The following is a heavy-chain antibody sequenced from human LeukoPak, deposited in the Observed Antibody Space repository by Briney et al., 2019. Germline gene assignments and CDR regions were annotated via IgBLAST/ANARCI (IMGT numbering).Heavy chain of an antibody. V-gene: IGHV3-15*01. CDR3: TTDYSDYSGGFDY. Sequence: GGSLRLSCTASGFTFSNAWMSWVRQAPGKGLEWVGRIKSKTDGGTTDYAAPVKGRFTISRDDSKYTLYLQMNSLKTEDTAVYYCTTDYSDYSGGFDYWGQGTLVTVSS. CDR1: GFTFSNAW. J-gene: IGHJ4*02. CDR2: IKSKTDGGTT. D-gene: IGHD4-11*01.